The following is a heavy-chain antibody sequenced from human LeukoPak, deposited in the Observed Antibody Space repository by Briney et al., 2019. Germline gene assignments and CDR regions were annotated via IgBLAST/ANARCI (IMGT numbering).Heavy chain of an antibody. CDR3: ARDRAITE. Sequence: SETLSLTCTVSGGSVSSGSYYWSWIRQPPGKGLEWIGYIYYSGSTNYNPSLKSRVTISVDTSKNQFSLKLTSVTAADAAVYYCARDRAITEWGQGTLVTVSS. J-gene: IGHJ4*02. V-gene: IGHV4-61*01. CDR1: GGSVSSGSYY. D-gene: IGHD3-10*01. CDR2: IYYSGST.